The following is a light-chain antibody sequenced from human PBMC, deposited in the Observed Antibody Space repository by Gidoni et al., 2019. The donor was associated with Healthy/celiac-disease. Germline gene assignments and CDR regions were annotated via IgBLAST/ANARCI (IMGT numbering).Light chain of an antibody. J-gene: IGLJ3*02. CDR3: SSYTSSSTLV. CDR1: SSDVGGHNY. CDR2: DVS. V-gene: IGLV2-14*01. Sequence: QSALTQPASVSGSPGQSLTISCTGTSSDVGGHNYVAWYQQHPGKAPKLMIYDVSNRPSGVSMRFSGSKSGNTASLTISGLQAEDEADYYCSSYTSSSTLVFGGGTKLTVL.